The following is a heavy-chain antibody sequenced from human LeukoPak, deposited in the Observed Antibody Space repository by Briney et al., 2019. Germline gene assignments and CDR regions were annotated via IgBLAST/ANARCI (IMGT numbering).Heavy chain of an antibody. CDR1: GGSFSGYY. J-gene: IGHJ4*02. CDR3: ASRAGVKRWLQFTTRVFDY. Sequence: PSETLSLTCAVYGGSFSGYYWSWIRQPPGKGLEWIGEINHSGSTYYNPSLKSRVTISVDTSKNQFSLKLSSVTAADTAVYYCASRAGVKRWLQFTTRVFDYWGQGTLVTVSS. CDR2: INHSGST. D-gene: IGHD5-24*01. V-gene: IGHV4-34*01.